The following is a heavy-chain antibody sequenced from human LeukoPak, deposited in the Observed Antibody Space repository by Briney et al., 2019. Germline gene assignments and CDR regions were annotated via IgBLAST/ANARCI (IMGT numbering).Heavy chain of an antibody. D-gene: IGHD1-14*01. Sequence: PSETLSLTCAVYGGSFSGYYWSWIRQPPGKGLEWIGEINHSGSTNYNPPLKSRVTISVDTSKNQFSLKLSSVTAADTAVYYCARGSESSRNFDYWGQGTLVTVSS. J-gene: IGHJ4*02. CDR3: ARGSESSRNFDY. CDR1: GGSFSGYY. CDR2: INHSGST. V-gene: IGHV4-34*01.